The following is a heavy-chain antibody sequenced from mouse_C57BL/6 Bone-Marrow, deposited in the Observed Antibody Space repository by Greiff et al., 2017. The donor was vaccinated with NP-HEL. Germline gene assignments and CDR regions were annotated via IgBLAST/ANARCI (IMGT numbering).Heavy chain of an antibody. CDR3: ATLLRSLGGYAMDY. J-gene: IGHJ4*01. CDR2: IYPGDGDT. CDR1: GYAFSSSW. D-gene: IGHD1-1*01. Sequence: QVQLQQSGPELVKPGASVKISCKASGYAFSSSWMNWVKQRPGKGLEWIGRIYPGDGDTNYNGKFKGKATLTADKSSSTAYMQLSSLTSEDSAVYFCATLLRSLGGYAMDYWGQGTSGTVSS. V-gene: IGHV1-82*01.